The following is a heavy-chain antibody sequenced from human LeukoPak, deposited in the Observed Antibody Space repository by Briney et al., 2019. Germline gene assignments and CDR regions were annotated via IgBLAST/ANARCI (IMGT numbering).Heavy chain of an antibody. CDR3: AKDSISPAYYDILTGYYLSFHYYGMDV. CDR1: GFTLSNYA. J-gene: IGHJ6*02. CDR2: ISCNWGSP. D-gene: IGHD3-9*01. Sequence: GGSPRLSCAASGFTLSNYALHLVRQAPGEGLEYVLAISCNWGSPYFVKSVKGRFTISRDNSKNMLYLQMGSLRAEDTAVYYCAKDSISPAYYDILTGYYLSFHYYGMDVWGQGTTVTVSS. V-gene: IGHV3-64*01.